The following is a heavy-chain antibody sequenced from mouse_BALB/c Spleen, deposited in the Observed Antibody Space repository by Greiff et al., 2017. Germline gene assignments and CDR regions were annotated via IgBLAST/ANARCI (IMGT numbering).Heavy chain of an antibody. Sequence: EVQVVESGGGLVQPGGSRKLSCAASGFTFSSFGMHWVRQAPEKGLEWVAYISSGSSTIYYADTVKGRFTISRDNPKNTLFLQMTSLRSEDTAMYYCAKDRYAMDYWGQGTSVTVSS. CDR2: ISSGSSTI. CDR3: AKDRYAMDY. CDR1: GFTFSSFG. J-gene: IGHJ4*01. V-gene: IGHV5-17*02.